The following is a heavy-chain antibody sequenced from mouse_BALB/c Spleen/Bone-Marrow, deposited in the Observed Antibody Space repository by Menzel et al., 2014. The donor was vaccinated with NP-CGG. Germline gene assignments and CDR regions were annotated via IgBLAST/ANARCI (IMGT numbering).Heavy chain of an antibody. V-gene: IGHV5-17*02. J-gene: IGHJ2*01. CDR2: ISSGGSSI. CDR1: GFTFXSFG. Sequence: EVKLMESGGGLVQSGGSRKLSCAASGFTFXSFGMHWVRQAPEKGLEWVAYISSGGSSIYFADTMKGRLTISRDNPKNTLFLQLTSLRSEDTAIYYCARGGLRDYFAYWGQGTTLTVSS. CDR3: ARGGLRDYFAY. D-gene: IGHD2-2*01.